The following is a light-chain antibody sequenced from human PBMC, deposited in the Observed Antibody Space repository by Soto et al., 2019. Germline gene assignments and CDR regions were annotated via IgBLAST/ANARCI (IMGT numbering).Light chain of an antibody. CDR2: AAS. Sequence: DIQLTQSPSFLSASVGDRVTITCRASQGISSYLAWYQQKPGKAPKLLIYAASTLQSGVPSRFSGSGSGTKFTLTISSLQPEDFATYYCQQLNSYPLYTFGQGTKLEIK. J-gene: IGKJ2*01. V-gene: IGKV1-9*01. CDR1: QGISSY. CDR3: QQLNSYPLYT.